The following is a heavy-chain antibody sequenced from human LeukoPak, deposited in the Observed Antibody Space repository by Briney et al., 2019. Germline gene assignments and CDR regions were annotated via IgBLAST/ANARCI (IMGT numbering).Heavy chain of an antibody. Sequence: ASAKDSCKASGYTFTGYYMHWVRQAPGQGLDLMGWINPNSGGTNYAQKFQGRVTMTRDTSISTAYMELSRLRSDDTAVYYCASGGTIFGVVSHFDYWGQGTLVTVSS. CDR3: ASGGTIFGVVSHFDY. V-gene: IGHV1-2*02. CDR1: GYTFTGYY. J-gene: IGHJ4*02. D-gene: IGHD3-3*01. CDR2: INPNSGGT.